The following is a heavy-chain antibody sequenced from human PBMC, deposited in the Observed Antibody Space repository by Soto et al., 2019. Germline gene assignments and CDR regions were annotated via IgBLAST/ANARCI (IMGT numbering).Heavy chain of an antibody. V-gene: IGHV1-69*02. J-gene: IGHJ4*01. CDR1: GGTFSSYT. CDR2: IIPILGIA. D-gene: IGHD3-22*01. Sequence: SVKVSCKASGGTFSSYTISWVRQAPGQGLEWMGRIIPILGIANYAQKFQGRVTITADKSTSTAYMELSSLSSEDTAVYYCARKDSRGPPVDYWGQGNLVTVSS. CDR3: ARKDSRGPPVDY.